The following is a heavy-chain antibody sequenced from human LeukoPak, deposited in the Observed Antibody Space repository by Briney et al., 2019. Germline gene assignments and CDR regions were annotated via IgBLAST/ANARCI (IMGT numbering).Heavy chain of an antibody. V-gene: IGHV1-18*01. CDR1: GYTFTSYG. Sequence: ASVKVSCKASGYTFTSYGISWVRQAPGQGLEWMGWISAYNGNTNYAQKLQGRATMTTDTSTSTAYMELRSLRSDDTAVYYCARVFMVRGVIFDGFDYWGQGTLVTVSS. J-gene: IGHJ4*02. D-gene: IGHD3-10*01. CDR3: ARVFMVRGVIFDGFDY. CDR2: ISAYNGNT.